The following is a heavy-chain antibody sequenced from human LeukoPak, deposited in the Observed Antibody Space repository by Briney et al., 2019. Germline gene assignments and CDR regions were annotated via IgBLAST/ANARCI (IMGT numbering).Heavy chain of an antibody. V-gene: IGHV3-11*06. CDR1: GFTFSDYY. CDR2: IVSSSTYT. D-gene: IGHD6-19*01. CDR3: AGEFPGGYSSGWYFDY. Sequence: KPGGSLRLSCAASGFTFSDYYMSWIRQAPGKGLEWISYIVSSSTYTNYADSVKGRFTISRDNAKNSLYLQMNSLRAEDTAVYYCAGEFPGGYSSGWYFDYWGQGTLVTVSS. J-gene: IGHJ4*02.